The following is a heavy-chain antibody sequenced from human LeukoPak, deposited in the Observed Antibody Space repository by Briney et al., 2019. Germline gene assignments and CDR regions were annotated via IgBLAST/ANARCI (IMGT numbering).Heavy chain of an antibody. D-gene: IGHD3-3*01. V-gene: IGHV7-4-1*02. CDR1: GYTFNSNA. CDR3: ARSSRLRFLEWLSTFDY. CDR2: INTNTGNP. Sequence: ASVKVSCTASGYTFNSNAINWVRQSPGQGLGCMGWINTNTGNPTYAQGFTGRFVFSLDTSVSTAYLQISSIKAEDTAVYYCARSSRLRFLEWLSTFDYWGQGTLVTVSS. J-gene: IGHJ4*02.